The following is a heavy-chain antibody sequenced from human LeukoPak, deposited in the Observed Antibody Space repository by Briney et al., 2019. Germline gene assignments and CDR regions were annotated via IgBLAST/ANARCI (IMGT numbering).Heavy chain of an antibody. CDR1: GFTFSSYR. J-gene: IGHJ3*02. V-gene: IGHV3-21*01. Sequence: GGSLRLSCAASGFTFSSYRMNWVRQAPGKGLEWVSSISSSSSYIYYADSVKGRFTISRDNAKNSLYLQMNSLRAEDTAVYYCARDDQDAFDIWGQGTMVTVSS. CDR2: ISSSSSYI. CDR3: ARDDQDAFDI.